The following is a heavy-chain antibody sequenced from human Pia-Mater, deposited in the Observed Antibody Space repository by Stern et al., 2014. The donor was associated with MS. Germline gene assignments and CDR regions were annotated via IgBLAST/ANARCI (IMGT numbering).Heavy chain of an antibody. CDR1: GVSISSGGYY. CDR3: ASGGPNYDSSGYYYFDY. J-gene: IGHJ4*02. D-gene: IGHD3-22*01. V-gene: IGHV4-31*03. CDR2: IYYSGST. Sequence: QVQLQESGPGLVKPSQTLSLTCTVSGVSISSGGYYWSWIRQHPGKGLEWIGYIYYSGSTYYNPSLKSRVTISADTTKNQFSLKMSSVTAADTAVYYCASGGPNYDSSGYYYFDYWGQGTLVTVSS.